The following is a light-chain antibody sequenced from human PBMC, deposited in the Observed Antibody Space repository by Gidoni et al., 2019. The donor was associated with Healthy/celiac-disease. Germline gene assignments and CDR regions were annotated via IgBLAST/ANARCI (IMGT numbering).Light chain of an antibody. CDR1: QSVSSRY. J-gene: IGKJ2*01. Sequence: IVLTQSPGTLSLSPGERATLSCRASQSVSSRYLAGYQQKPGQAPRLLIYGASSRATGIPDRFSGSGSGTDFTLTISRLEPEDFAVYYCQQYGSSPLYTFGQGTKLEIK. CDR3: QQYGSSPLYT. CDR2: GAS. V-gene: IGKV3-20*01.